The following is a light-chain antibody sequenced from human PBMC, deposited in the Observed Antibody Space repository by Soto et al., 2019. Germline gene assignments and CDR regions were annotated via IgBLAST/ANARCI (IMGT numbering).Light chain of an antibody. J-gene: IGLJ1*01. V-gene: IGLV2-8*01. CDR3: SSYEGSNNYV. Sequence: QSVLTQPPSASGSPGQSVTISCTGTSSDVGGYQYVSWYQQYPGKAPKLMIYAVNKRPSGVPDRFSGSRSGNTASLTVSGLQAEDEAAYYCSSYEGSNNYVFGTGTKVTVL. CDR2: AVN. CDR1: SSDVGGYQY.